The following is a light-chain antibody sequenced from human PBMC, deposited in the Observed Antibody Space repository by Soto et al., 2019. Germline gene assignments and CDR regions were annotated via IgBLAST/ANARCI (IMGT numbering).Light chain of an antibody. CDR1: QIVTNNY. J-gene: IGKJ1*01. V-gene: IGKV3-20*01. CDR3: QQYGISPRT. CDR2: GAS. Sequence: EIVLSQSPGTLSLSQGERATLSCRASQIVTNNYLAWFQQKPGQAPRLLIYGASSRATGIPDRFSGSGSGTDFTLTISRLEPEDFAVYYCQQYGISPRTFGQGTKVDVK.